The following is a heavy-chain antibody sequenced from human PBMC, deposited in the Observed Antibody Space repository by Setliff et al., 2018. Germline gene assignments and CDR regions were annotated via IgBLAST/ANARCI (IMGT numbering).Heavy chain of an antibody. V-gene: IGHV4-59*11. J-gene: IGHJ4*02. CDR3: ARGGALGTGDFDY. D-gene: IGHD3-16*01. CDR2: TYYIGAT. Sequence: SETLSLTCTVSGASISTHYWSWIRQPPGKGLEWIGHTYYIGATNYNPSLKGRVTISVDTSKNQVSLKMNFVTAADTAVYYCARGGALGTGDFDYWGQGTLVTV. CDR1: GASISTHY.